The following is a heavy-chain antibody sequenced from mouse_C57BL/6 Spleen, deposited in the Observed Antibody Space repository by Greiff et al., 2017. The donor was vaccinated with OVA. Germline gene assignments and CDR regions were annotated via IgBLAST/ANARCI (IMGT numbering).Heavy chain of an antibody. CDR1: GYTFTTYP. CDR3: ARKLEYYVSTFAY. Sequence: QVQLQQSGAELVKPGASVKMSCKASGYTFTTYPIDWVKQNHGKSLEWIGNFHPYNDDTKYNEKFKGKATLTVEKSSSTVYLELSRLTSDDSAVYYCARKLEYYVSTFAYWGQGTLVTVSA. CDR2: FHPYNDDT. D-gene: IGHD1-1*01. V-gene: IGHV1-47*01. J-gene: IGHJ3*01.